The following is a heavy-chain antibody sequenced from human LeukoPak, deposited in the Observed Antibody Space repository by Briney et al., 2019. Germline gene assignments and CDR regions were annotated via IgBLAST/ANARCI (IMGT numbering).Heavy chain of an antibody. CDR2: ISGSGGST. CDR1: GFTFSSYA. V-gene: IGHV3-23*01. J-gene: IGHJ4*02. CDR3: AKDLIYGSGSYYNYYFDY. D-gene: IGHD3-10*01. Sequence: SGGSLRLSCAASGFTFSSYAMSWVRQAPGKGLEWVSAISGSGGSTYYADSVKGRFTISRDNSKNTLYLQMNSLRAEDTAVYYCAKDLIYGSGSYYNYYFDYWGQGTLVTVSS.